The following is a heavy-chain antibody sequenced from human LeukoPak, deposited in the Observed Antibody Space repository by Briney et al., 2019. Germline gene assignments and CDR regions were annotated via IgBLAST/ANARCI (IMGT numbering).Heavy chain of an antibody. CDR2: IHYSGST. Sequence: SETLSLTCTVSGGSISSSSYYWGWIRQPPGKGLEWIGSIHYSGSTYYNPSLKSRVTISVDTSKNQFSLKLSSVTAADTAVYYCARGATIFGVDYYYYMDVWGKGTTVTVSS. CDR3: ARGATIFGVDYYYYMDV. J-gene: IGHJ6*03. CDR1: GGSISSSSYY. V-gene: IGHV4-39*07. D-gene: IGHD3-3*01.